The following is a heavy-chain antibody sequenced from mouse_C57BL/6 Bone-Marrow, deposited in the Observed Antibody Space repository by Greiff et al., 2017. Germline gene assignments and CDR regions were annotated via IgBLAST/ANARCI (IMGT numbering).Heavy chain of an antibody. Sequence: EVKVEESGGGLVKPGGSLKLSCAASGFTFSDYGMHWVRQAPEKGLAWVAYISSGSSTIYYADTVKGRFTISRDNAKNTLFLQMTSLMSEDTAMYYCARRRGLRRAMDYWGQGTSVTVSS. CDR1: GFTFSDYG. CDR2: ISSGSSTI. D-gene: IGHD2-4*01. J-gene: IGHJ4*01. CDR3: ARRRGLRRAMDY. V-gene: IGHV5-17*01.